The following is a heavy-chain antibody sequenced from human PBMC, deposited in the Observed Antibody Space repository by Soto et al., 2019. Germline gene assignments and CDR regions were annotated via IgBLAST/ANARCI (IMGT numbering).Heavy chain of an antibody. CDR1: GYSFTSYW. CDR2: IDPSDSYT. J-gene: IGHJ6*02. V-gene: IGHV5-10-1*01. D-gene: IGHD6-6*01. Sequence: GESLKISCKGSGYSFTSYWISWVRQMPGKGLEWMGKIDPSDSYTNYSPSFQGHVTISADKSISTAYLQWSSLKASDTAMYYCARHGSAGSIAARQGYYFYYGMDVWGQGTTVTVS. CDR3: ARHGSAGSIAARQGYYFYYGMDV.